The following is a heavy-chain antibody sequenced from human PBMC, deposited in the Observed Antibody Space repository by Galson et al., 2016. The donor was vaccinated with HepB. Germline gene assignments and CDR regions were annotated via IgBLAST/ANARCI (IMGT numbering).Heavy chain of an antibody. D-gene: IGHD6-6*01. CDR1: GGSISRSHW. CDR2: IYHSGST. Sequence: SETLSLTCAISGGSISRSHWWTWVRQPPGKGLEWIGEIYHSGSTNYNPSLKSRFTMSADKSKNQFSLNLSSVTAADTAVYYCARGEIPQDSSSILDYWGQGTLVTVSS. CDR3: ARGEIPQDSSSILDY. J-gene: IGHJ4*02. V-gene: IGHV4-4*02.